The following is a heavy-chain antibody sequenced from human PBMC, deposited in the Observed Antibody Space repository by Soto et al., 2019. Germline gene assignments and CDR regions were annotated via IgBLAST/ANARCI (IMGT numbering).Heavy chain of an antibody. CDR2: IKQDGSEK. CDR3: ARDPTYSSPSIFDY. D-gene: IGHD6-13*01. J-gene: IGHJ4*02. Sequence: GGSLRLSCAASGFTFSSYWMSWVRQAPGKGLEWVANIKQDGSEKYYVDSVKGRFTISRDNAKNSLYLQMNSLRAEDTAVYYCARDPTYSSPSIFDYWGQGTLVTVSS. CDR1: GFTFSSYW. V-gene: IGHV3-7*03.